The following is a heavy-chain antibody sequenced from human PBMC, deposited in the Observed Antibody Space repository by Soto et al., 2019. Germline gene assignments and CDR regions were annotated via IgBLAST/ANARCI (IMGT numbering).Heavy chain of an antibody. V-gene: IGHV4-59*01. Sequence: SETLSLTCTVSGGSISSYYWSWIRQPPGKGLEWIGYIYYSGSTNYNPSLKSRVTISVDTSKNQFSLKLSSVTAADTAVYYCARAGGYDFWSGYYTAIDYWGQGTLVTVSS. CDR1: GGSISSYY. D-gene: IGHD3-3*01. CDR2: IYYSGST. J-gene: IGHJ4*02. CDR3: ARAGGYDFWSGYYTAIDY.